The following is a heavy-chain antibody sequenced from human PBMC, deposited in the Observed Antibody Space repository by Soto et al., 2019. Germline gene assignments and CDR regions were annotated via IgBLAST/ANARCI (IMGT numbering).Heavy chain of an antibody. CDR3: ARHRWDSYYDSSGYYGTPGREFDY. D-gene: IGHD3-22*01. CDR2: IIPIFGTA. J-gene: IGHJ4*02. V-gene: IGHV1-69*13. Sequence: SVKVSCKASGGTFSSYAISWVRQAPGQGLEWMGGIIPIFGTANYAQKFQGRVTITADESTSTAYMELSSLRSEDTAVYYCARHRWDSYYDSSGYYGTPGREFDYWGQGTLVTVSS. CDR1: GGTFSSYA.